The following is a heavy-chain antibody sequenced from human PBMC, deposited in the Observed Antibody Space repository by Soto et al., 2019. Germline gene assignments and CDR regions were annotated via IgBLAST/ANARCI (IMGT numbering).Heavy chain of an antibody. CDR2: INTNTGNP. CDR1: GYTFTSYA. D-gene: IGHD3-3*01. J-gene: IGHJ6*02. V-gene: IGHV7-4-1*01. CDR3: AVVRRSGYYRPYYYYYGMDV. Sequence: ASVKVSCKASGYTFTSYAMNWVRQAPGQGLEWMGWINTNTGNPTYAQGFTGRFVFSLDTSVSTAYLQICSLKDEDTAVYYCAVVRRSGYYRPYYYYYGMDVWGQGTTVTVSS.